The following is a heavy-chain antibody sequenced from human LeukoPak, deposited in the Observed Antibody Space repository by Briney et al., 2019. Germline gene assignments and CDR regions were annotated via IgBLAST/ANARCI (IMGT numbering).Heavy chain of an antibody. V-gene: IGHV3-74*01. CDR3: ARISLSGWANDY. D-gene: IGHD6-19*01. CDR2: ISSDGSST. J-gene: IGHJ4*02. Sequence: PGGSLRLSCAASGFTLGSHWMHWVRQAPGKGLVWVTRISSDGSSTRYADPVKGRFTISRDNAKNTLYLQMSSLRAEDTALYYCARISLSGWANDYWGQGTLATVSS. CDR1: GFTLGSHW.